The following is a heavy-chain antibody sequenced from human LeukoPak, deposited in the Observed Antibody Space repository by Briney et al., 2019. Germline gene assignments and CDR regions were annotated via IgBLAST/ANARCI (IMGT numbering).Heavy chain of an antibody. V-gene: IGHV3-7*01. CDR3: AKEDAYRIISYDS. Sequence: PGGCLRLSRAASGFTFSSFWISCVREAPGRGREWVAKIKQNGNENHYEDSVKGGFSISRDDANNSLYLQMDSLRTEDTAVYYCAKEDAYRIISYDSWGQGALVTVSS. CDR1: GFTFSSFW. J-gene: IGHJ5*01. D-gene: IGHD1-14*01. CDR2: IKQNGNEN.